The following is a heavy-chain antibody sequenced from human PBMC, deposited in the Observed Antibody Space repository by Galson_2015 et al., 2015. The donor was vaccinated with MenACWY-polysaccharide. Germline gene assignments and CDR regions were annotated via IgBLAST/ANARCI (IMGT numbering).Heavy chain of an antibody. D-gene: IGHD2-15*01. CDR1: GGSLSSYY. J-gene: IGHJ4*02. Sequence: TLSLTCTVSGGSLSSYYWSWIRQPPGKRLEWIGYVYYSGTGNYNPSLKSRVTISVDTSKNQFSLKLSSVTAADTAVYYCVRVLRGAVGPYYFDYWGQGTLVTVSS. CDR3: VRVLRGAVGPYYFDY. CDR2: VYYSGTG. V-gene: IGHV4-59*01.